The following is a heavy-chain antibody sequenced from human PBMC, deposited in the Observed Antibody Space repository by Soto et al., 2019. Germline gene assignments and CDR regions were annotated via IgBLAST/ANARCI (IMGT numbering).Heavy chain of an antibody. CDR1: GFTFSSYG. D-gene: IGHD2-2*01. J-gene: IGHJ4*02. Sequence: QVQLVESGGGVVQPGRSLRLSCAASGFTFSSYGMHWVRQAPGKGLEWVAVISYDGSNKYYADSVKGRFTISRDNSKNTLYLQRNSLRAEDTAVYYCAKDRLGLGYCISTSCRPVDYWGQGTLVTVSS. V-gene: IGHV3-30*18. CDR2: ISYDGSNK. CDR3: AKDRLGLGYCISTSCRPVDY.